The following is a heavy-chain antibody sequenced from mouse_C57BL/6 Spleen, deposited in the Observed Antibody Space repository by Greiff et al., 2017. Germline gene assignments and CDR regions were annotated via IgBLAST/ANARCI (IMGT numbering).Heavy chain of an antibody. CDR3: TRVYGSSDWYFDV. CDR1: GFTFSSYA. J-gene: IGHJ1*03. Sequence: EVHLVESGEGLVKPGGSLKLSCAASGFTFSSYAMSWVRQTPEKRLEWVAYISSGGDYIYYADTVKGRFTISRDNARNTLYLQMSSLKSEDTAMYYCTRVYGSSDWYFDVWGTGTTVTVSS. D-gene: IGHD1-1*01. CDR2: ISSGGDYI. V-gene: IGHV5-9-1*02.